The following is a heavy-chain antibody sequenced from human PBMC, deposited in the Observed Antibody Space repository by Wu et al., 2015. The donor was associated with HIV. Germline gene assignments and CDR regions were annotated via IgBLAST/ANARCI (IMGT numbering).Heavy chain of an antibody. V-gene: IGHV1-2*02. CDR1: GNTFTGYY. Sequence: QVQLVQSGAEVKKPGASVKVSCKASGNTFTGYYMHWVRQAPGQGLEWMGWINPNSGGTNSAQKFQDRVTMTRDTSISTGYMELSRLRSDDTAVYYCARSGLAQHRWYFDYWGQGTLVTVSS. CDR3: ARSGLAQHRWYFDY. D-gene: IGHD1/OR15-1a*01. CDR2: INPNSGGT. J-gene: IGHJ4*02.